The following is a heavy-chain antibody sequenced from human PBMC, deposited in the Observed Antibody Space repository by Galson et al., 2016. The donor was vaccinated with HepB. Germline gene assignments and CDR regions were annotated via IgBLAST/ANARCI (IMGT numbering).Heavy chain of an antibody. J-gene: IGHJ4*02. V-gene: IGHV3-23*01. CDR1: GFTFSSYP. CDR2: ISGSGDTT. Sequence: SLRLSCAASGFTFSSYPMSWVRQAPGKGLEWVSRISGSGDTTNYADSVRGRFTISRDNAENTLYLQMNSLRAEDTAVYYCARDLSGPDFWGQGTLVTVSS. CDR3: ARDLSGPDF.